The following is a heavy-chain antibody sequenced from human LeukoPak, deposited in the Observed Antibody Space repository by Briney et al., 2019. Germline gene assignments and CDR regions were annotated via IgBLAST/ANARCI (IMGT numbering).Heavy chain of an antibody. CDR3: ARDLGGRIGAYYYYYYMDV. Sequence: PSETLSLTCAVYGGSFSSYYWSWIRQPPGKGLEWIGEINHSGSTTYKPSLKSRVTISVDTSKYQFSLKLSSVTAADTAVYYCARDLGGRIGAYYYYYYMDVWGKGTTVTVSS. CDR2: INHSGST. D-gene: IGHD3-10*01. V-gene: IGHV4-34*01. CDR1: GGSFSSYY. J-gene: IGHJ6*03.